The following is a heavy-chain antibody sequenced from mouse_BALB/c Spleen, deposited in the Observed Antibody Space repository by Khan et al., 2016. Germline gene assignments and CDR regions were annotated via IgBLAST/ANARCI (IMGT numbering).Heavy chain of an antibody. CDR1: GYSITSGYG. Sequence: EVQLQESGPGLVKPSQSLSLTCTVTGYSITSGYGWNWIRQFPGNKLEWMGYISYSGTITYNPSLTSRTTITRDTSKNQFFLEMNSLTAEDTATYYCARDGGYDGYFDYWGQGTTLTVSS. CDR3: ARDGGYDGYFDY. V-gene: IGHV3-5*02. D-gene: IGHD2-14*01. CDR2: ISYSGTI. J-gene: IGHJ2*01.